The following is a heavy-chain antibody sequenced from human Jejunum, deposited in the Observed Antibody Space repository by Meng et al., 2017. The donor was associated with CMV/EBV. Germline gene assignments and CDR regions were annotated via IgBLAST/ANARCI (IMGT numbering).Heavy chain of an antibody. CDR3: AREYPSTFYFDY. V-gene: IGHV1-46*01. Sequence: SCKASGYTFTNYQMHWVRQAPGQVLEYVGIIFSNGGMKYEQKFQGRVTMTRDMTTTTVYMELSGLRSDDTAIYFCAREYPSTFYFDYWGQGTLVTVSS. CDR1: GYTFTNYQ. J-gene: IGHJ4*02. CDR2: IFSNGGM.